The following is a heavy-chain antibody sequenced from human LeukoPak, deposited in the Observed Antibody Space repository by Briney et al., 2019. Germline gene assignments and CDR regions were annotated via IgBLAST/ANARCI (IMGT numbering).Heavy chain of an antibody. D-gene: IGHD6-13*01. CDR3: ARELVTSTRDYYYYYYGMDV. Sequence: GGSLRLSCAASGFTFSSYAMSWVRQAPGKGLEWVSAISGSGGSTYYADSVKGRFTISRDNSKNTLYLQMNSLRAEDTAVYYCARELVTSTRDYYYYYYGMDVWGQGTTVTVSS. CDR2: ISGSGGST. J-gene: IGHJ6*02. CDR1: GFTFSSYA. V-gene: IGHV3-23*01.